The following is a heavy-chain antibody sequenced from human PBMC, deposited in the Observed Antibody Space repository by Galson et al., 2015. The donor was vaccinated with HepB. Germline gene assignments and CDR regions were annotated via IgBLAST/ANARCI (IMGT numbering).Heavy chain of an antibody. CDR2: IDPSDSYT. CDR1: GYSFTSYW. CDR3: ARQKAGVQGVIINRPDYYYYGMDV. Sequence: QSGAEVKKPGESLRISCKGSGYSFTSYWISWVRQMPGKGLEWMGRIDPSDSYTNYSPSFQGHVTISADKSISTAYLQWSSLKASDTAMYYCARQKAGVQGVIINRPDYYYYGMDVWGQGTTVTVSS. V-gene: IGHV5-10-1*01. D-gene: IGHD3-10*01. J-gene: IGHJ6*02.